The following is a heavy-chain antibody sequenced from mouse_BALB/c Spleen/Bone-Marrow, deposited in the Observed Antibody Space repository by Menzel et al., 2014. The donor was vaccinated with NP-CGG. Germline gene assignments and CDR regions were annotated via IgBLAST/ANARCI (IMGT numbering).Heavy chain of an antibody. CDR1: GFNIKDTY. CDR2: IDPANGNA. CDR3: AIYFYFDC. J-gene: IGHJ2*01. V-gene: IGHV14-3*02. D-gene: IGHD2-3*01. Sequence: EVKVVESGAELVKPGASVRLSCTASGFNIKDTYMHWVKQRPNQGLEWIGRIDPANGNAKHDPRFQGKAAITADTSSNTTYLQLCSLTSEDTAVYYCAIYFYFDCWGQGTTLIVSS.